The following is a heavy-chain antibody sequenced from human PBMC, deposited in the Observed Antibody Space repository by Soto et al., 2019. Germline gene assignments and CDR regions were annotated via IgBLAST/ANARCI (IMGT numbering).Heavy chain of an antibody. CDR2: ISYDGSNK. J-gene: IGHJ4*02. CDR1: GFTFSSYG. V-gene: IGHV3-30*18. D-gene: IGHD6-19*01. Sequence: GGSLILSCAASGFTFSSYGMHWVRPAPGKGLEWVAVISYDGSNKYYADSVKGRFTISRDNSKNTLYLQMNSLRVEDTAVYYCAKDRVADTLLRYYFDYWGQGTLVTVSS. CDR3: AKDRVADTLLRYYFDY.